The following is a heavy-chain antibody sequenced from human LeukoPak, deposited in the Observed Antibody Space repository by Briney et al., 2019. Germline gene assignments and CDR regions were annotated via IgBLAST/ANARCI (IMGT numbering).Heavy chain of an antibody. D-gene: IGHD3-22*01. J-gene: IGHJ4*02. CDR2: IRYDGNNK. Sequence: PGGSLRLSCAASGFTFNDYGMHWVRQAPGKGLEWGAFIRYDGNNKYYADSVKGRFTISRDNSKNTLYLQMNSLRAEDTAVYYCARDRVENLFYYDSSGYYYSWGQGTLVTVSS. CDR3: ARDRVENLFYYDSSGYYYS. CDR1: GFTFNDYG. V-gene: IGHV3-30*02.